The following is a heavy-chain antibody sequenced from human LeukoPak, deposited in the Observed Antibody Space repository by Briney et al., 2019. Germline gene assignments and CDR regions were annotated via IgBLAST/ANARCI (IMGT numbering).Heavy chain of an antibody. V-gene: IGHV4-39*07. J-gene: IGHJ4*02. CDR2: IDHTGST. CDR1: GGSISGSSYY. CDR3: ASFYYDSSGYHHRDY. D-gene: IGHD3-22*01. Sequence: SETLSLTCTVSGGSISGSSYYWGWIRQSPGKGLEWIGEIDHTGSTNYNPSLKSRVTVSVDTSKNQFSLKLTSVTAADTAVYYCASFYYDSSGYHHRDYWGQGTLVTVSS.